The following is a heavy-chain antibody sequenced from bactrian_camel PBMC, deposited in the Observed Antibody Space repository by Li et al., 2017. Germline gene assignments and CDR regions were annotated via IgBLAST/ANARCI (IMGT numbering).Heavy chain of an antibody. V-gene: IGHV3S6*01. CDR3: AADLVTDEPSLVEREYYY. D-gene: IGHD1*01. J-gene: IGHJ4*01. CDR2: IYLDGQPP. Sequence: HVQLVESGGGSVQAGGSLRLSCAASGYTYNRNCMAWFRQAPGQEREGVAAIYLDGQPPYYRDSVKGRFTISRDRAKNTIDLQMNTLDPADTAKYYCAADLVTDEPSLVEREYYYWARGPRSPSP. CDR1: GYTYNRNC.